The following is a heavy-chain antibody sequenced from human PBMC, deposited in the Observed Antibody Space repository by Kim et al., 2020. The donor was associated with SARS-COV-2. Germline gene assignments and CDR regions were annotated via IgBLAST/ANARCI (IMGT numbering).Heavy chain of an antibody. Sequence: GGSLRLSCVVSGFNSNNYAMSWVRQAPGKGLEWISAITKYDGRTYYANSVKGRFTISRDISRNTVLLQMNSLRAEDTALYYCAKDHPASGWPTFEYWGHGGLGNVSS. V-gene: IGHV3-23*01. CDR2: ITKYDGRT. CDR1: GFNSNNYA. CDR3: AKDHPASGWPTFEY. J-gene: IGHJ4*01. D-gene: IGHD6-19*01.